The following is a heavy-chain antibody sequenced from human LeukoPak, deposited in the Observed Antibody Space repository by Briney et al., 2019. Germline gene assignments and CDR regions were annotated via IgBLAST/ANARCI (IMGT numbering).Heavy chain of an antibody. CDR3: ARLIYSNGWYDY. V-gene: IGHV5-10-1*01. Sequence: GESLKISCQGSGYSFTTYWITWVRQMPGKGLEWMGRIDPSDSYTNYRPSFQGHVTISADKSISTAYLQWNSLKASDTAMYYCARLIYSNGWYDYWGQGTLVTVSS. J-gene: IGHJ4*02. D-gene: IGHD6-19*01. CDR1: GYSFTTYW. CDR2: IDPSDSYT.